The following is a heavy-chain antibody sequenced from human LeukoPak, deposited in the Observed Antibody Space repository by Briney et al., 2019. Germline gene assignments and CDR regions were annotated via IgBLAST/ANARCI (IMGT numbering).Heavy chain of an antibody. J-gene: IGHJ4*02. Sequence: GGSLRLSCAASGFTFSSYGMHWVRQAPGKGLEWVAVISYDGSNKYYADSVKGRFTISRDNSKNTLYLQMNSLRVEDTAVYYCAKKELALDYWGQGTLVTVSS. D-gene: IGHD1-1*01. CDR1: GFTFSSYG. CDR3: AKKELALDY. V-gene: IGHV3-30*18. CDR2: ISYDGSNK.